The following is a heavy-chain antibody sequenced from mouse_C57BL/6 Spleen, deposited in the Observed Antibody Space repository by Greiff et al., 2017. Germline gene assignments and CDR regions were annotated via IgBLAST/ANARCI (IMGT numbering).Heavy chain of an antibody. CDR3: LCYAYENWYFDV. D-gene: IGHD2-2*01. Sequence: EVQGVESGGGLVQPGGSMKLSCAASGFTFSDAWMDWVRQSPEKGLEWVAEIRNKANNHATYYAESVKGRFTISRDDSKSSVYLQMNSLRAEDTDIYYYLCYAYENWYFDVWGTGTTVTVSS. CDR2: IRNKANNHAT. V-gene: IGHV6-6*01. J-gene: IGHJ1*03. CDR1: GFTFSDAW.